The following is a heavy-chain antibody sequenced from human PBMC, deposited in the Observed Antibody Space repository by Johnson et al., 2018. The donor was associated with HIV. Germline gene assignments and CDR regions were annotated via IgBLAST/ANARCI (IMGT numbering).Heavy chain of an antibody. Sequence: VQLVECGGGLVQPGRSLRLSCTASGFTFGDYAMSWFRQAPGKGLEWVGFIRSKAYGGTTEYAASVKGRFTISRDNSKNTLYLQMNSLSAEDTAVYYCAREPGIAVAGTDAFDIWGQGTMVTVSS. J-gene: IGHJ3*02. CDR2: IRSKAYGGTT. CDR1: GFTFGDYA. CDR3: AREPGIAVAGTDAFDI. V-gene: IGHV3-49*03. D-gene: IGHD6-19*01.